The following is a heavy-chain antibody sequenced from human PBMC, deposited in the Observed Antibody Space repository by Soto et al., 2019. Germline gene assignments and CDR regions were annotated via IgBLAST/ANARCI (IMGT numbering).Heavy chain of an antibody. Sequence: GESLQISCKGSGYSFITYWIGCVRQMPGKGLEWIGIIYPVDSDTRYSPSFQGQVTISVDKSISTAYLQWSSLEASDTAMYYCARSKGPRSSYYYGLDVWGEGTTVTVSS. CDR1: GYSFITYW. V-gene: IGHV5-51*01. J-gene: IGHJ6*04. CDR2: IYPVDSDT. CDR3: ARSKGPRSSYYYGLDV.